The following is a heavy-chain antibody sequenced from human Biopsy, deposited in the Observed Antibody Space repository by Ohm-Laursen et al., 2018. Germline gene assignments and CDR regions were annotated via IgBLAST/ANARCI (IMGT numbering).Heavy chain of an antibody. CDR3: AKDQPDLAVVVAAHWYFDL. CDR1: GFTFSNYA. D-gene: IGHD2-15*01. CDR2: ISDIGSST. J-gene: IGHJ2*01. V-gene: IGHV3-23*01. Sequence: SLRLSCAASGFTFSNYAMTWVRQAPGKGLKWVSAISDIGSSTFYSDSVKGRFTISRDNSKKTLYLQMNSLRAEDTAIYYCAKDQPDLAVVVAAHWYFDLWGRGTLVTVSS.